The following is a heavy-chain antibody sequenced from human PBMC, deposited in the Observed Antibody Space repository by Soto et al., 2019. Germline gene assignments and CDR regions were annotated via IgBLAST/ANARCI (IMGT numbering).Heavy chain of an antibody. J-gene: IGHJ4*02. V-gene: IGHV3-30*18. CDR1: GFTFSSYG. CDR3: VKASIGWYRGEFDY. D-gene: IGHD6-19*01. CDR2: ISYDGSNK. Sequence: PGGSLRLSCAASGFTFSSYGMHWVRQAPGKGLEWVAVISYDGSNKYYADSVKGRFTISRDNSKNTLYLQMNSLRAEDTAVYYCVKASIGWYRGEFDYWGQGTLVTVSS.